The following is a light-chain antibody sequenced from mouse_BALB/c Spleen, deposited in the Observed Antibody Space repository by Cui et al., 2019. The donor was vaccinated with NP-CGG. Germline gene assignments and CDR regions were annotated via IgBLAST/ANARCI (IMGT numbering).Light chain of an antibody. CDR1: TGAVTSSNY. CDR3: ALWYSNHWV. J-gene: IGLJ1*01. V-gene: IGLV1*01. CDR2: GTN. Sequence: AVVTQESAPTTSPGETVTPTCRSSTGAVTSSNYANWVQEKPDHLFTGLIGGTNNRVPRVPARFSGSLIGDKAALTITGAQTEDEAIYFCALWYSNHWVFGGGTKLTVL.